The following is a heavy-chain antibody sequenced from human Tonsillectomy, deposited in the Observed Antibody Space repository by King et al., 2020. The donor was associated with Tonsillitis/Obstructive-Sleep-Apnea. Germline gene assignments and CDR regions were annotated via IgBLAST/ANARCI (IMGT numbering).Heavy chain of an antibody. V-gene: IGHV4-39*01. J-gene: IGHJ5*02. CDR2: IYYSGST. CDR1: GGSISSSSYY. Sequence: QLQESGPGLVKPSETLSLTCTVSGGSISSSSYYWGWIRQPPGKGLEWIGSIYYSGSTYHNPSLKSRVTISADTPKNQFSLKLNSVTAADTAVYYCARHRVYCSSTSCKYNWFDPWGQGTLVTVSS. CDR3: ARHRVYCSSTSCKYNWFDP. D-gene: IGHD2-2*01.